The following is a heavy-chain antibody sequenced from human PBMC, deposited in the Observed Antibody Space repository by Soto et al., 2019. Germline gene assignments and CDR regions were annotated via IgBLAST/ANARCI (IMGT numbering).Heavy chain of an antibody. CDR3: ARGSTGAMATGVWFY. D-gene: IGHD5-18*01. V-gene: IGHV4-59*01. CDR1: GGSISSYY. CDR2: IYYSGST. J-gene: IGHJ4*02. Sequence: SETLSLTCTVSGGSISSYYWSWIRQPPGKGLEWIGYIYYSGSTNYNPSLKSRVTISVDTSKNQFSLKLSSVTAADTAVYYCARGSTGAMATGVWFYWGQGTLVTVSS.